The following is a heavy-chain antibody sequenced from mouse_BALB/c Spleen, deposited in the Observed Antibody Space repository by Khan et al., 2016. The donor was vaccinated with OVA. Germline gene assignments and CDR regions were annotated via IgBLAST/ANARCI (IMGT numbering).Heavy chain of an antibody. CDR1: GFSLTSYG. J-gene: IGHJ2*01. V-gene: IGHV2-9*02. Sequence: VKLVESGPGLVAPSQSLSITCTVSGFSLTSYGVHWVRQPPGKGLEWLGVIWAGGSTNYNSALMSRLSISKDNSKSQVFLKQNRLQTDDTAMYYCARLEDIWGQGTTLTVSS. CDR2: IWAGGST. D-gene: IGHD1-3*01. CDR3: ARLEDI.